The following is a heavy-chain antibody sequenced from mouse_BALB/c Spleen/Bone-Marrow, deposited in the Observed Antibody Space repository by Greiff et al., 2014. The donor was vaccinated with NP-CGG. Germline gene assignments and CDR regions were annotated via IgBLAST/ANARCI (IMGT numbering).Heavy chain of an antibody. CDR2: INPSNGGT. D-gene: IGHD2-12*01. Sequence: VKLLESGAELVKPGASVKLSCKASGYTFTSCYMCWVKQRPGQGLEWIGEINPSNGGTNFNEKFKSKATLTVDKSSSTAYMSLSSLTSEDSAVYYCTRSRRAMDHWGQGTSVTVSS. CDR3: TRSRRAMDH. J-gene: IGHJ4*01. V-gene: IGHV1S81*02. CDR1: GYTFTSCY.